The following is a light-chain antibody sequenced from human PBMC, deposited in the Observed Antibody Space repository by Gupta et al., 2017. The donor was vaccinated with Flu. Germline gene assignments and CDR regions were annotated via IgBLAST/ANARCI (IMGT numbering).Light chain of an antibody. J-gene: IGKJ4*01. CDR2: GAS. CDR1: QSISSSY. V-gene: IGKV3-20*01. CDR3: QQDGNSPVT. Sequence: EIVLAQSPGTLSLSPGERATLSCRASQSISSSYLAWYQQKPGQAPRLLIYGASSRATGIPDRFSGSGSATDFTLTISRLEPEDFAVYYCQQDGNSPVTFGGGTKVEIK.